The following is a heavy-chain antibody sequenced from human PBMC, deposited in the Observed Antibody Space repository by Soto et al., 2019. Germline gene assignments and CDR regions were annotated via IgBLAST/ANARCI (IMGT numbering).Heavy chain of an antibody. Sequence: PSETLSLTCTVSGGSISSYYWSWIRQPPGKGLEWIGYIYYSGSTNYNPSLKSRVTISVDTSKNQFSLKLSSVTAADTAVYYCARLSYYDFWSGYYTGIYYFDYWGQGTLVTVSS. V-gene: IGHV4-59*08. CDR1: GGSISSYY. CDR2: IYYSGST. CDR3: ARLSYYDFWSGYYTGIYYFDY. J-gene: IGHJ4*02. D-gene: IGHD3-3*01.